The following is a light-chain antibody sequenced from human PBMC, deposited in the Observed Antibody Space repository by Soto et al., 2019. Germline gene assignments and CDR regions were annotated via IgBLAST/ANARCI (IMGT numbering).Light chain of an antibody. CDR3: QVWDSSSDHPV. V-gene: IGLV3-21*04. Sequence: SSELTQPPSVSVAPGKTARITCGGNNIGSKSVHWYQQKPGQAPVLVIYYDSDRPSGIPERFSGSNSGNTATLTISRVEAGDEADYYWQVWDSSSDHPVFGGGTKLTVL. J-gene: IGLJ3*02. CDR1: NIGSKS. CDR2: YDS.